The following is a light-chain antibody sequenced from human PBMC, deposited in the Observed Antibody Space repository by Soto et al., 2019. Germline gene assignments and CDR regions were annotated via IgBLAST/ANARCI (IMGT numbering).Light chain of an antibody. CDR2: GAS. CDR1: QSVSNN. CDR3: QQYNNWPLT. V-gene: IGKV3-15*01. Sequence: EIVMTQSPATLSVSPGESATLSCRASQSVSNNLAWYQQKPGQAPRLLIYGASARATGIPARFSGSGSGTEFTLTISSLQSEDFAVYYCQQYNNWPLTFGGGTKVVIK. J-gene: IGKJ4*01.